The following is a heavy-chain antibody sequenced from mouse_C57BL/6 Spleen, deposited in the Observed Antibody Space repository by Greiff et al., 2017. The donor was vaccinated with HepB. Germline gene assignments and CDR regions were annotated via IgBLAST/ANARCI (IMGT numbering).Heavy chain of an antibody. D-gene: IGHD2-4*01. Sequence: EVQRVESGEGLVKPGGSLKLSCAASGFTFSSYAMSWVRQTPEKRLEWVAYISSGGDYIYYADTVKGRFTISRDNARNTLYLQMSSLKSEDTAMYYCTRDGDYDGFYYYAMDYWGQGTSVTVSS. J-gene: IGHJ4*01. CDR1: GFTFSSYA. CDR3: TRDGDYDGFYYYAMDY. CDR2: ISSGGDYI. V-gene: IGHV5-9-1*02.